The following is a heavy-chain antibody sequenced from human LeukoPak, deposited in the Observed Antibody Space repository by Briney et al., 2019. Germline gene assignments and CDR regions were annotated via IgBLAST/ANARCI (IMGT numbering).Heavy chain of an antibody. J-gene: IGHJ4*02. D-gene: IGHD3-22*01. CDR1: GGSISSGGYY. V-gene: IGHV4-31*03. CDR3: ARWVADYYDSSGLDY. Sequence: PSETLSLTCTVSGGSISSGGYYWSWIRQHPGKGLEWIGYIYYSGSTYYNPSLQSRVTISVDTSKNQFSLKLSSVTAADTAVYYCARWVADYYDSSGLDYWGQGTLVTVSS. CDR2: IYYSGST.